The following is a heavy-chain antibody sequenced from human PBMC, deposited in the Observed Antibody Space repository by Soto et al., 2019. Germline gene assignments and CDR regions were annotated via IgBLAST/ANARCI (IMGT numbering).Heavy chain of an antibody. CDR3: ARASPVICGGDPCYRLDSSFDS. V-gene: IGHV1-69*01. D-gene: IGHD2-21*02. CDR1: GATFSTTG. Sequence: QVQLVQSGAEVRKPGSSLRVSCKSSGATFSTTGISWVRQAPGQGLEWMGGIIPLFGTPKYARKFQGRVSITAVESTNTWYMELNSLRPDDAAVYYCARASPVICGGDPCYRLDSSFDSWGQGSLVIVSS. J-gene: IGHJ5*01. CDR2: IIPLFGTP.